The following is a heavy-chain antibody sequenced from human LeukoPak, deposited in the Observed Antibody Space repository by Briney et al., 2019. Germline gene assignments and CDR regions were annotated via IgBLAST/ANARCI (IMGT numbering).Heavy chain of an antibody. Sequence: GGSLRLSCAASGFTFSTYSMNWVRQAPGKGLEWVSSLTSRSSYYADSVKGRFTISRDNAENSLYLQMNSLRAEDTAVYCCARGWDYWGQGTLVTVSS. J-gene: IGHJ4*02. CDR3: ARGWDY. CDR2: LTSRSS. D-gene: IGHD5-24*01. V-gene: IGHV3-21*01. CDR1: GFTFSTYS.